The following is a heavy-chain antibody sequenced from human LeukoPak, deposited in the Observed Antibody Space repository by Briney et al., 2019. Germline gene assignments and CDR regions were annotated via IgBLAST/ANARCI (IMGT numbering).Heavy chain of an antibody. CDR3: ARPNGDYDDAFDI. Sequence: SETLSLTCAVSGYSLSSGYYWGWIRQPPGKGREWIGSIYHSGSTHYNPSLKSRVTISVDTSKNQFSLKLSSVTAADTAVYYCARPNGDYDDAFDIWGQGTMVTVSS. CDR2: IYHSGST. V-gene: IGHV4-38-2*01. CDR1: GYSLSSGYY. J-gene: IGHJ3*02. D-gene: IGHD4-17*01.